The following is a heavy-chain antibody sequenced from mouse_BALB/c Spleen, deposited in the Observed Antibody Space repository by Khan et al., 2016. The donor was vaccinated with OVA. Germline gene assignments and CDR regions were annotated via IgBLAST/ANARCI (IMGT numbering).Heavy chain of an antibody. CDR1: GYSITSDYA. Sequence: EVQLQESGPGLVKPSQSLSLTCTVTGYSITSDYAWNWIRQFPGNKLEWMGYISYSGSTSSNPSLKSRISITRDTSKNQFFLQLNSLTTEDTATYYCARSIMANWGQGTTLTVSS. CDR2: ISYSGST. J-gene: IGHJ2*01. CDR3: ARSIMAN. V-gene: IGHV3-2*02.